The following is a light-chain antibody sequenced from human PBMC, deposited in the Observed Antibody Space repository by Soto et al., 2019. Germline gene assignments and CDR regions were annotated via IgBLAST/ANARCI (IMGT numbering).Light chain of an antibody. V-gene: IGKV1-5*01. CDR3: QQYDNYPLT. CDR1: KSVSSW. Sequence: DIQITQTPSTLSASVGERVTITCRASKSVSSWLAWYQQKPGRAHKFLIYDAASLERGVPSRFSGSGSGTEFTLTISNLQPDDFATYCCQQYDNYPLTCGGGTKEEI. CDR2: DAA. J-gene: IGKJ4*01.